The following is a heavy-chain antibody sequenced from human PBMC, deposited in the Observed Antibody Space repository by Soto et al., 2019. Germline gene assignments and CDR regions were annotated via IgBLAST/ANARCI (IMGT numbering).Heavy chain of an antibody. V-gene: IGHV3-23*01. Sequence: EVQLLESGGGFVEPGCSVRLSCAASGFTFINYPMTWVRQAPGKGLEWVSSTSGSGGSTYYADSVKGRFTISRDNSKNTLYLQMNSMRAEDTAVYYCAKEQTHSQADTSSIFDYWGQGTLVIVSS. CDR2: TSGSGGST. CDR1: GFTFINYP. D-gene: IGHD2-2*01. J-gene: IGHJ4*02. CDR3: AKEQTHSQADTSSIFDY.